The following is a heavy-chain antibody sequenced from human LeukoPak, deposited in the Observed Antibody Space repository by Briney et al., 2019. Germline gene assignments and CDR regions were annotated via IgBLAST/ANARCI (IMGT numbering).Heavy chain of an antibody. J-gene: IGHJ6*03. D-gene: IGHD6-13*01. CDR2: VKKDASEK. V-gene: IGHV3-7*03. CDR3: AKDGSSRDYYYYMDV. Sequence: GGSLRLSCAASGFTFSNNWMTWVRQAPGKGLEWVASVKKDASEKYYVDSVKGRFTISRDNAKNSLYLQMNSLRAEDTAVYYCAKDGSSRDYYYYMDVWGKGTTVTVSS. CDR1: GFTFSNNW.